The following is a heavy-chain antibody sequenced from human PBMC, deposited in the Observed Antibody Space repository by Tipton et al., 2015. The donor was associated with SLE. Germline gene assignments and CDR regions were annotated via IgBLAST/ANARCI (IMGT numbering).Heavy chain of an antibody. CDR1: GFTFDDYT. Sequence: SLRLSCAASGFTFDDYTIHWVRQAPGKGLEWVSLISWDGGSTYYADSVKGRFTISRDNSKNSLYLQMNSLRTEDTALYYCAKELGPYYYYYYAMDVWGQGTTVTISS. V-gene: IGHV3-43*01. D-gene: IGHD7-27*01. CDR3: AKELGPYYYYYYAMDV. CDR2: ISWDGGST. J-gene: IGHJ6*02.